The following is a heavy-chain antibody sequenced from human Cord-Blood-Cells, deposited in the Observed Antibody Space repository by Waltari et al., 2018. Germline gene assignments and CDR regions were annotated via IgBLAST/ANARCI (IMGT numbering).Heavy chain of an antibody. CDR1: GGTFSSYA. V-gene: IGHV1-69*01. D-gene: IGHD6-13*01. Sequence: QVQLVQSGAEVKKPGSSVKVSCKASGGTFSSYAISWVRQAPGQGLEWMGGISPIFGTANDAQKFQGRVTITADESTSTAYMELSSLRSEDTAVYYCARDPIAAAGTVYYYGMDVWGQGTTVTVSS. CDR3: ARDPIAAAGTVYYYGMDV. J-gene: IGHJ6*02. CDR2: ISPIFGTA.